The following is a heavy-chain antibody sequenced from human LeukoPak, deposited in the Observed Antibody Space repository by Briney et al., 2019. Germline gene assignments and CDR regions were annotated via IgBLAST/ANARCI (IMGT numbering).Heavy chain of an antibody. CDR2: ISSSSSYI. V-gene: IGHV3-21*01. CDR1: GFSGLSSFNSYA. J-gene: IGHJ4*02. Sequence: GGSLRLSCAASGFSGLSSFNSYAMHWVRQAPGKGLEWVSSISSSSSYIYYADSVKGRFTISRDNAKNSLYLQMNSLRAEDTAVYYCARDRLLWFAHGAFDYWGQGTLVTVSS. D-gene: IGHD3-10*01. CDR3: ARDRLLWFAHGAFDY.